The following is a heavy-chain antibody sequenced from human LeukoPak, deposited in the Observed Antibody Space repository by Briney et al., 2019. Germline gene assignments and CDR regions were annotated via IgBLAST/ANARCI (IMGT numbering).Heavy chain of an antibody. CDR1: GYTFTTYQ. CDR3: ASPPENGSVWYYFDS. D-gene: IGHD6-19*01. CDR2: INPSGGGT. Sequence: GASVKVSCKASGYTFTTYQVHWVRQAPGQGLEWMGTINPSGGGTSYAQKFQGRVTMTRDTSTSTVYMELRSLRSEDTAVYYCASPPENGSVWYYFDSWGQGILVTVSS. V-gene: IGHV1-46*01. J-gene: IGHJ4*02.